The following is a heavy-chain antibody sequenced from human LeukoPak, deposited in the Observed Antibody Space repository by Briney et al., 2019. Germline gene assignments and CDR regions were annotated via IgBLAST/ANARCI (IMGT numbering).Heavy chain of an antibody. J-gene: IGHJ4*02. CDR3: ARATWGSYRYPPQFDY. D-gene: IGHD3-16*02. CDR2: INHSGST. CDR1: GGSFSGYY. Sequence: SETLSLTCAVYGGSFSGYYWSWIRQPPRKGLEWIGGINHSGSTNYNPSLKSLVTLSVDTSKNQFSLKLSSVTAADTAVYYCARATWGSYRYPPQFDYWGQGTLVTVSS. V-gene: IGHV4-34*01.